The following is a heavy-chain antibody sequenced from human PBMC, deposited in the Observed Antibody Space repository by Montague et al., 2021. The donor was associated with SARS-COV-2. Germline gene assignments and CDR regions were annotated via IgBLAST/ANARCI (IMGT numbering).Heavy chain of an antibody. J-gene: IGHJ4*02. CDR1: GFTFSSYA. V-gene: IGHV3-30*04. CDR3: ASSLVWFEIDY. D-gene: IGHD3-10*01. CDR2: ISYDGSNK. Sequence: SLRLSCAASGFTFSSYAMLWVRQAPGKGLEWVAVISYDGSNKYYADSVKGRFTISRDNSKNTLYLQMSSLRAEDTAVYYCASSLVWFEIDYWGQGTLVTVSS.